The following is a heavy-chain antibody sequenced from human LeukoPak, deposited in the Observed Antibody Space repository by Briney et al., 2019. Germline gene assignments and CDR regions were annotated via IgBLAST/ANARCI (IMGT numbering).Heavy chain of an antibody. CDR2: INHSGST. J-gene: IGHJ5*02. V-gene: IGHV4-34*01. D-gene: IGHD2-2*01. CDR3: ARAMHSVVPAATICWFDP. Sequence: SETLSLTRAVYGGSFSGYYWSWIRQPPGKGLEWIGEINHSGSTNYNPSLKSRVTISVDTSKNQFSLKLSSVTAADTAVYYCARAMHSVVPAATICWFDPWGQGTLVTVSS. CDR1: GGSFSGYY.